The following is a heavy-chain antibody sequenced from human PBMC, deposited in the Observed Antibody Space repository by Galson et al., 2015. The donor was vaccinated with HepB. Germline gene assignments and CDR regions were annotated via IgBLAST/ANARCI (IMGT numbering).Heavy chain of an antibody. J-gene: IGHJ4*02. CDR3: ARERVYYDQDHYFDY. D-gene: IGHD3-22*01. Sequence: SLRLSCAASGFTFSSYGMHWVRQAPGKGLEWVAVIWYDGSNKYYADSVKGRFTISRDNSKNTLYLQMNSLRAEDTAVYYCARERVYYDQDHYFDYWGQGTLVTVSS. CDR2: IWYDGSNK. V-gene: IGHV3-33*01. CDR1: GFTFSSYG.